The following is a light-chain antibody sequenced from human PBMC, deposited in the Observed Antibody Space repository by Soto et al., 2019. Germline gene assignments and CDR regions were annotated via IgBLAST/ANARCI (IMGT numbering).Light chain of an antibody. V-gene: IGKV1-17*01. CDR1: QDFRNV. J-gene: IGKJ5*01. Sequence: DIQMTQSPSSLSASVADRVTIYCRASQDFRNVLGWSQQKPGKAHKRLIYATSSLKSGVPSRFRGSVSGTEFTLNISSLQSEDFAFYYCPQYNIYPITFGQGTRLEIK. CDR2: ATS. CDR3: PQYNIYPIT.